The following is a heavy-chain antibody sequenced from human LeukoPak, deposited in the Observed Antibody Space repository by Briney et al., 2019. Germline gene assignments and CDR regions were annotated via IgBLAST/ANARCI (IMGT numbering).Heavy chain of an antibody. CDR1: GGTVSSYA. CDR2: IIPILCIA. CDR3: ARRGDTAMVRDEAFDI. Sequence: VASVKVSCKASGGTVSSYAISWVRQAPGQGLEWMGRIIPILCIANYAQKFQGRVTITADKSTSTAYMELSSLRSEDTAVYYCARRGDTAMVRDEAFDIWGQGTMVTVSS. V-gene: IGHV1-69*04. J-gene: IGHJ3*02. D-gene: IGHD5-18*01.